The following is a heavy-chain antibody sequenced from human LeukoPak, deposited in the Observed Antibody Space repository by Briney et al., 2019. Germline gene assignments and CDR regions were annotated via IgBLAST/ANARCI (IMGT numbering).Heavy chain of an antibody. Sequence: GGSLRLSCAASGLTLSSYWMSWVRQAPGKGLEWVANIKQDGSEKNYVDSVKGRFTISRDNSKNTLYLQMNSLRAEDTAVYYCAKEASGSYGYFDYWGQGTLVTVSS. CDR1: GLTLSSYW. J-gene: IGHJ4*02. CDR3: AKEASGSYGYFDY. D-gene: IGHD1-26*01. V-gene: IGHV3-7*05. CDR2: IKQDGSEK.